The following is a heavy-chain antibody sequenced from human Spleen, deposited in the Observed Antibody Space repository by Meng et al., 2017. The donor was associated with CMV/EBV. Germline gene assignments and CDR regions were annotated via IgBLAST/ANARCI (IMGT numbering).Heavy chain of an antibody. CDR2: IHSGGSA. CDR1: GDSVTAYY. CDR3: ARSEVATINIWGFDY. J-gene: IGHJ4*02. D-gene: IGHD5-12*01. V-gene: IGHV4-38-2*02. Sequence: SETLSLTCTVSGDSVTAYYWGWIRQPPGKGLEWIGSIHSGGSAYYNPSLRSRVAISGDTSKNQFSLKLTSVTAADTAVYYCARSEVATINIWGFDYWGQGTLVTVSS.